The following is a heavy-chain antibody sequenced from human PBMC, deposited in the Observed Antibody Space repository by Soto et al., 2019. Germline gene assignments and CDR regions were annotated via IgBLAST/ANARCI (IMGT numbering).Heavy chain of an antibody. Sequence: ASVKVSCKASGYTLTSYYLHWVRQAPGQGPEWMGIVNPSGGITNDAQKFQDRVTMTSDTSTSTVYMELSSLRSEDTAVYYCARGISTTRYYYYYGMDVWGQGTTVTVSS. CDR1: GYTLTSYY. CDR3: ARGISTTRYYYYYGMDV. J-gene: IGHJ6*02. CDR2: VNPSGGIT. V-gene: IGHV1-46*01. D-gene: IGHD2-2*01.